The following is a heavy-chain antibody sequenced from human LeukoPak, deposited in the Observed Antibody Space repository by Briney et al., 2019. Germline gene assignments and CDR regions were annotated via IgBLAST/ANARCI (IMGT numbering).Heavy chain of an antibody. J-gene: IGHJ3*01. CDR2: VSGSGGNI. CDR1: GFTFSSFA. D-gene: IGHD6-19*01. Sequence: PGGSLRLSGAASGFTFSSFAMGWVRQAPGKGLEWVSTVSGSGGNIYYADSVKGRFTISRDNSKHTLYLQMNSLRADDTAVYYCAKITINTPLYTSPWYNGDLTFDLWGQGTMVTVSS. V-gene: IGHV3-23*01. CDR3: AKITINTPLYTSPWYNGDLTFDL.